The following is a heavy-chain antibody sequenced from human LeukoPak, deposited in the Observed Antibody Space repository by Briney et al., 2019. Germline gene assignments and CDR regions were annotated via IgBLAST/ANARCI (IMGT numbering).Heavy chain of an antibody. CDR2: IYHSGST. V-gene: IGHV4-38-2*01. J-gene: IGHJ4*02. D-gene: IGHD3-10*01. CDR1: GFSISSGYY. Sequence: PSETLSLTCGVSGFSISSGYYWGWIRQPPGRGLEWIGTIYHSGSTYYNPSLKSRVTISVDTSKNQFSLKLSSVTAADTAVYYRARHERGVFDYWGQGTLVTVTS. CDR3: ARHERGVFDY.